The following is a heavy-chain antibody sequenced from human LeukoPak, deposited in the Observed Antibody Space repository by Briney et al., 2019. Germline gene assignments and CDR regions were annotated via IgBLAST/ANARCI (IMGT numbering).Heavy chain of an antibody. CDR1: GFTFSSYA. CDR2: ISGSGCST. V-gene: IGHV3-23*01. Sequence: GGSLRLSCAASGFTFSSYAMSWVRQAPGKGLEWVSAISGSGCSTYYADSVKGWFTISRENSKNTLYLQMNSLRAEDTAVYYCAKTESDCSSTSCYDWFDPWGQGTLVTVSS. J-gene: IGHJ5*02. D-gene: IGHD2-2*01. CDR3: AKTESDCSSTSCYDWFDP.